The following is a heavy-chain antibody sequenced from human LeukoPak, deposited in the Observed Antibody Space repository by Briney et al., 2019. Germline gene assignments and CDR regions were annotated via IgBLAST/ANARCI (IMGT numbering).Heavy chain of an antibody. D-gene: IGHD3-22*01. J-gene: IGHJ4*02. CDR2: IYTSGST. CDR1: GGSIGLYY. CDR3: ARSPRSIGVIDY. V-gene: IGHV4-4*07. Sequence: SETLSLTCTVSGGSIGLYYWAWIRQPAGKGLEWIGRIYTSGSTNYNPSLKSRVTMSVDTSKNQFSLKLSSVTAADTAVYYCARSPRSIGVIDYWGQGTLVTVSS.